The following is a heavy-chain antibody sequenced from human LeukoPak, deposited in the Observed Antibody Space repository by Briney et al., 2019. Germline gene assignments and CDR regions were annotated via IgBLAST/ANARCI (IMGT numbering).Heavy chain of an antibody. CDR1: GFTFSSSL. V-gene: IGHV3-74*01. D-gene: IGHD1-20*01. Sequence: GGSLRLSCAASGFTFSSSLIHWVRQGPGKGPVWVSLINTDGRSTNYADSVKGRFTISRDNSKNTLYLQMNSLRAEDTAVYYCATINWNDGRLHYWGQGTLVTVSS. CDR3: ATINWNDGRLHY. CDR2: INTDGRST. J-gene: IGHJ4*02.